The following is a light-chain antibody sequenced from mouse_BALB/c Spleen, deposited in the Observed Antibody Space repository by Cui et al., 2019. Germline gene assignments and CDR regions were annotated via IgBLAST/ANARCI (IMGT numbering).Light chain of an antibody. CDR1: ENIYSN. Sequence: DIQMTQSPASLSVSVGETVTITCRASENIYSNLAWYQQKQGKSPQLLVYAATNLADGVPSGFSGSGSGTRYSLKINSLQSEDFGSYYCQHFWGTPYTFGGGTRLEIK. CDR2: AAT. V-gene: IGKV12-46*01. CDR3: QHFWGTPYT. J-gene: IGKJ2*01.